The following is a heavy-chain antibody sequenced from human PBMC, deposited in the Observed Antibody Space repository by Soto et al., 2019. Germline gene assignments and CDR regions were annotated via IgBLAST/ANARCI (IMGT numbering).Heavy chain of an antibody. Sequence: SRRLSCAASVFTFDDYAMHWVRQAPGKGLEWVSGISLNSGSIGYADSVKGRFTISRDNAKNSLYLQMNSLRAEDTALYYCAKDIRTFSSSWLDYWGQGTLVTVS. CDR1: VFTFDDYA. V-gene: IGHV3-9*01. CDR3: AKDIRTFSSSWLDY. J-gene: IGHJ4*02. CDR2: ISLNSGSI. D-gene: IGHD6-13*01.